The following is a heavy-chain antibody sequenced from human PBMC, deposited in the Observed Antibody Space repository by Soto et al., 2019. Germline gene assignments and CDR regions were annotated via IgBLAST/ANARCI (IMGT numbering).Heavy chain of an antibody. CDR2: VFHTGNT. J-gene: IGHJ4*02. V-gene: IGHV4-4*02. D-gene: IGHD7-27*01. CDR3: ARKAWVRFDY. Sequence: PSETLSLTCTVYGDSMTRSVWWTWVRQPPGKGLEWIGEVFHTGNTNYNPSLKSRVTMSGDKSTNEFSLKVTPVTAADTAIYYCARKAWVRFDYWGQGALVTVSS. CDR1: GDSMTRSVW.